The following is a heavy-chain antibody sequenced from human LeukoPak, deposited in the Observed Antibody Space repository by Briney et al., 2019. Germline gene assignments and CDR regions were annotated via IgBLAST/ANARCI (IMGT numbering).Heavy chain of an antibody. J-gene: IGHJ1*01. Sequence: SETLSLTCAVYGGSFSGYYWSWIRQPPGKGLEWIGEINHSGSTNYNPSLKSRVIISVDTSKNQFSLKLSSVTAADTAVYYCARGRGYCSGGSCYPFQHWGQGTLVTVSS. CDR1: GGSFSGYY. CDR3: ARGRGYCSGGSCYPFQH. V-gene: IGHV4-34*01. CDR2: INHSGST. D-gene: IGHD2-15*01.